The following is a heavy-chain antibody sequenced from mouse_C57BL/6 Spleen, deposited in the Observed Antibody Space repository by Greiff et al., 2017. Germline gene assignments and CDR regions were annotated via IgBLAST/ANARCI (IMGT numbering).Heavy chain of an antibody. J-gene: IGHJ3*01. V-gene: IGHV1-39*01. CDR3: ARSGYGYGAWFAY. CDR1: GYSFTDYN. D-gene: IGHD2-2*01. Sequence: VQLQQSGPELVKPGASVKISCKASGYSFTDYNMNWVKQSNGTSLEWIGVINPNYGTTSYNQKFKGKATLTVDQSSSTAYMQLNILTSEDSAVYYGARSGYGYGAWFAYWGQGTLVTVSA. CDR2: INPNYGTT.